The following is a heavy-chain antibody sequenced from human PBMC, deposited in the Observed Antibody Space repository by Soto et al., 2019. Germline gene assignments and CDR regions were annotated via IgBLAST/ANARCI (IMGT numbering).Heavy chain of an antibody. V-gene: IGHV1-18*01. CDR2: ISAYNGNK. Sequence: QVQMVQSGAEVKKPGASVKVSFKTSGYTFTSYGISWVRQAPGQGLEWMGWISAYNGNKNYAQKVQGRVTMTTDTSTSTAYMELRSLRSDDTAVYYCARGLHNDYSNYWGSSYGMDVWGQGTTVTVSS. D-gene: IGHD4-4*01. CDR3: ARGLHNDYSNYWGSSYGMDV. CDR1: GYTFTSYG. J-gene: IGHJ6*02.